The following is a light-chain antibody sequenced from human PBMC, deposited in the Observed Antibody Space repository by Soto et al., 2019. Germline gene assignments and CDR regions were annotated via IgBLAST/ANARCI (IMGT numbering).Light chain of an antibody. CDR2: AAS. J-gene: IGKJ1*01. V-gene: IGKV1-39*01. Sequence: DIQMTQSPSSLSASVGDRVTITCRASQSISSYLNWYQQKPGKVPKLLIYAASSLQGGVPSRFSGSGSGTDFTLTISSLQPEDFATYYCQQSFSAPCTFGQGTKVEIK. CDR3: QQSFSAPCT. CDR1: QSISSY.